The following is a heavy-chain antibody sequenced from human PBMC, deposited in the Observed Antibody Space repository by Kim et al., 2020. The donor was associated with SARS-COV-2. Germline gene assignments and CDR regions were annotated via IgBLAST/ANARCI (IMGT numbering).Heavy chain of an antibody. CDR2: IYYSGST. CDR1: GGSISSYY. V-gene: IGHV4-59*01. CDR3: ARVTVTTGGGYYYYYYMDV. Sequence: SETLSLTCTVSGGSISSYYWSWIRQPPGKGLEWIGYIYYSGSTNYNPSLKSRVTISVDTSKNQFSLKLSSVTAADTAVYYCARVTVTTGGGYYYYYYMDVWGKGTTVTVSS. D-gene: IGHD4-17*01. J-gene: IGHJ6*03.